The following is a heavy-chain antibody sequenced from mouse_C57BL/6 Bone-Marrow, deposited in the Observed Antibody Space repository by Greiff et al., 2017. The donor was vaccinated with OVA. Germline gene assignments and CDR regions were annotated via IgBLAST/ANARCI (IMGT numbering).Heavy chain of an antibody. J-gene: IGHJ1*03. CDR2: IHPNSGST. CDR3: ARSLYDYWYFDV. D-gene: IGHD2-3*01. Sequence: VQLQESGAELVKPGASVKLSCKASGYTFTSYWMHWVKQRPGQGLEWIGMIHPNSGSTNYNEKFKSKATLTVDKSSSTAYMQLSSLTSEDSAVYYCARSLYDYWYFDVWGTGTTVTVSS. V-gene: IGHV1-64*01. CDR1: GYTFTSYW.